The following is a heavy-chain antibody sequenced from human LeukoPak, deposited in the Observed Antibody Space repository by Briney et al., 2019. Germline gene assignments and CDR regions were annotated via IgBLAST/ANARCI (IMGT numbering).Heavy chain of an antibody. CDR2: IYYSGST. Sequence: PSETLSLTCTVSGGSISSYYWSWIRQPPGKGLEWIGYIYYSGSTNYNPSLKSRVTISVDTSKNQFSLRLRSVTAADTAVYYCARMVDYYDSDGYPPPAAADYWGQGTLVTVSS. D-gene: IGHD3-22*01. CDR3: ARMVDYYDSDGYPPPAAADY. J-gene: IGHJ4*02. V-gene: IGHV4-59*08. CDR1: GGSISSYY.